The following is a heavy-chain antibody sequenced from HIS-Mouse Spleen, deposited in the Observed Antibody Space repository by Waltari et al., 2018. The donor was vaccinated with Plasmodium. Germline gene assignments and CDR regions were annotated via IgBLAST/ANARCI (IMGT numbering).Heavy chain of an antibody. Sequence: EVQLVESGGGLVQPGGSLILSCAASGFTFCSYLMRWVRQAPGKGLEWVANIKQDGSEKYYVDSVKGRFTISRDNAKNSLYLQMNSLRAEDTAVYYCASSWYWYFDLWGRGTLVTVSS. V-gene: IGHV3-7*01. CDR1: GFTFCSYL. CDR2: IKQDGSEK. J-gene: IGHJ2*01. CDR3: ASSWYWYFDL. D-gene: IGHD6-13*01.